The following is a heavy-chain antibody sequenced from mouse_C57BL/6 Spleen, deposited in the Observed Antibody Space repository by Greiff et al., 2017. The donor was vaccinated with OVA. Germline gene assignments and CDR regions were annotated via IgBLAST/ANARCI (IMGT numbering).Heavy chain of an antibody. D-gene: IGHD2-5*01. CDR3: TRGYSNYVGGFAY. V-gene: IGHV1-50*01. CDR2: IDPSDSYT. J-gene: IGHJ3*01. Sequence: QVQLQQPGAELVKPGASVKLSCKASGYTFTSYWMQWVKQRPGQGLEWIGEIDPSDSYTNYNQKFKGKATLTVDTSSSTAYMQLSSLTSEDSAVYCGTRGYSNYVGGFAYWGQGTLVTVSA. CDR1: GYTFTSYW.